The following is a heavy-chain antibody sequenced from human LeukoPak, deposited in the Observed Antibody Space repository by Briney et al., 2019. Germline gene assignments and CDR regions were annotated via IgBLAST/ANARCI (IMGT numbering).Heavy chain of an antibody. J-gene: IGHJ6*02. CDR1: GGSISSGGYY. D-gene: IGHD3-10*01. V-gene: IGHV4-31*03. CDR3: AGPMFRNYYYYYGMAV. Sequence: SETLSLTCTVSGGSISSGGYYWSWIRQHPGKGLEWIGYIYYSGSTYYNPSLKSRVTISVDTSKNQFSLKLSSVTAADTAVYYCAGPMFRNYYYYYGMAVWGQGTTVTVSS. CDR2: IYYSGST.